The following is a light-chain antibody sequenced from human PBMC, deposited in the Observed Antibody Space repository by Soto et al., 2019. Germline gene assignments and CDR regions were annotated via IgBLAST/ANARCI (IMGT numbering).Light chain of an antibody. Sequence: DIQMTQSPSTLSASVGDRVTITCRASQTISSWLAWYHQKPGSAPKLLIYKASSLESGVPSRFSGSGSGTEFTLTISSLQPDDFATYYCQQYNNYPGTFGQGTKVEIK. CDR3: QQYNNYPGT. J-gene: IGKJ1*01. CDR2: KAS. CDR1: QTISSW. V-gene: IGKV1-5*03.